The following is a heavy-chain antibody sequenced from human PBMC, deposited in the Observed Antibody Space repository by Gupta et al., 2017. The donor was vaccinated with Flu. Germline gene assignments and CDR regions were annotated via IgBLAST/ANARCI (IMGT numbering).Heavy chain of an antibody. Sequence: HWVRQLPGKGLEWLCIIRPGNDGTYYSQTVKGRFTVTRDTTKAAVFLEMRSLRTEDTALYFCCRGRSADDNSPTIDYWGQGALVTVSS. D-gene: IGHD6-19*01. V-gene: IGHV1-46*01. CDR2: IRPGNDGT. J-gene: IGHJ4*02. CDR3: CRGRSADDNSPTIDY.